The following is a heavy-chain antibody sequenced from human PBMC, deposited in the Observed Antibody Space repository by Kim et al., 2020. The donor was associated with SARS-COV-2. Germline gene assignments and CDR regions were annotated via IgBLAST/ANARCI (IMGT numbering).Heavy chain of an antibody. CDR2: ISAYNGNT. J-gene: IGHJ6*02. D-gene: IGHD3-3*01. Sequence: ASVKVSCKASGYTFTSYGISWVRQAPGQGLEWMGWISAYNGNTNYAQKLQGRVTMTTDTSTSTAYMELRSLRSDDTAVYYCAREPLDFWSGYYYYYGMDVWGQGTTVTVSS. V-gene: IGHV1-18*04. CDR1: GYTFTSYG. CDR3: AREPLDFWSGYYYYYGMDV.